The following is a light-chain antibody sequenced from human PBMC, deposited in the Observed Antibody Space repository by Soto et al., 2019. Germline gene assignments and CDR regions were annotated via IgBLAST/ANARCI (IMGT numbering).Light chain of an antibody. V-gene: IGKV1-33*01. Sequence: DIQMTQSPSSLSASVGDRVTITCQASQDIRTFLNWYQQRPGKPAKLLIYDASNLETGVPSRFSGSGAGTHFTLTISSLQPGDIATYYCQQYDNRLTFGGGTKVEIK. J-gene: IGKJ4*01. CDR1: QDIRTF. CDR3: QQYDNRLT. CDR2: DAS.